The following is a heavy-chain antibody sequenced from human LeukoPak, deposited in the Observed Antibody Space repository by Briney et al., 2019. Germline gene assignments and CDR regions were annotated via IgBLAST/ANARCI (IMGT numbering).Heavy chain of an antibody. V-gene: IGHV3-74*01. D-gene: IGHD5-18*01. CDR1: GFTFSNYW. CDR3: VRDAWIQLWLDY. CDR2: SNSDGSGT. Sequence: PGGSLRLSCAASGFTFSNYWMHWVRQVPGKGLVWVSRSNSDGSGTSYADSVKGRFTISRDNAKNTLYLQMNSLRAEDTAVYFCVRDAWIQLWLDYWGQGTLVTVSS. J-gene: IGHJ4*02.